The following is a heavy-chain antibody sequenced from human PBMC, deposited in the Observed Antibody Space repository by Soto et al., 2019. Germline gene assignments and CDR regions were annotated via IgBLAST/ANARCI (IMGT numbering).Heavy chain of an antibody. Sequence: SETLSLTCTVSGGSISSYYWSWIRQPPGKGLEWIGYIYYSGSTNYNPSLKSRVTISVDTSKNQFSLKLSSVTAADTAVYYCARVTSCSSTSCATPPAGYSGEDWFDPWGQGTLVTVSS. CDR2: IYYSGST. CDR3: ARVTSCSSTSCATPPAGYSGEDWFDP. V-gene: IGHV4-59*01. J-gene: IGHJ5*02. CDR1: GGSISSYY. D-gene: IGHD2-2*01.